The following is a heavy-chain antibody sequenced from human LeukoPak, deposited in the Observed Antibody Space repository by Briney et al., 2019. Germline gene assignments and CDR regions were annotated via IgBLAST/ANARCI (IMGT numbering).Heavy chain of an antibody. CDR3: ARELH. CDR2: IYSGGTT. J-gene: IGHJ4*02. Sequence: PGGSLRLSXAASGSTVSSNYMSWVRQAPGKGLEWVSVIYSGGTTNYADSVKGRFIISRDNSKNTLFLQMNSLGTGDTAVYYCARELHLGQGTLVTVSS. D-gene: IGHD1-26*01. CDR1: GSTVSSNY. V-gene: IGHV3-66*02.